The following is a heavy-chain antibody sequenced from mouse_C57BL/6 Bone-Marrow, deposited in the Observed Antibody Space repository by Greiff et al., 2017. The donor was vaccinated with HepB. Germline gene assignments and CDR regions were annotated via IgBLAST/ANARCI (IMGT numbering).Heavy chain of an antibody. CDR3: ASDYYGSSSWFAY. Sequence: QVHVKQPGAELVKPGASVKMSCKASGYTFTSYWITWVKQRPGQGLEWIGDIYPGSGSTNYNEKFKSKATLTVDTSSSTAYMQLSSLTSEDSAVYYCASDYYGSSSWFAYWGQGTLVTVSA. D-gene: IGHD1-1*01. V-gene: IGHV1-55*01. CDR2: IYPGSGST. J-gene: IGHJ3*01. CDR1: GYTFTSYW.